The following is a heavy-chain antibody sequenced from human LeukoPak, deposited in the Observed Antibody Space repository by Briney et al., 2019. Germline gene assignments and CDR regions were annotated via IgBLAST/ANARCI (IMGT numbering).Heavy chain of an antibody. D-gene: IGHD5-12*01. CDR2: IKSKTDGGTA. V-gene: IGHV3-15*01. CDR1: GFTDSTNY. J-gene: IGHJ4*02. Sequence: NPGGSLRLSCAASGFTDSTNYMSWVRQAPGKGLEWVGRIKSKTDGGTADYAAPVKGRFTISRDDSKNTLYLQMNSLKTEDTAVYYCTTADSGRFLIDYWGQGTLVTVSS. CDR3: TTADSGRFLIDY.